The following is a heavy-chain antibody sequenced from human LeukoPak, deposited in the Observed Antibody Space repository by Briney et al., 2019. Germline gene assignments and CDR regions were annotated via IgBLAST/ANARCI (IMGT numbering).Heavy chain of an antibody. Sequence: SVKVSCKASGGTFSTYAISWVRQAPGQGLEWVGRIVPILGTANYAQNFQGGVTITADRSTTTAYMELSSPRSEDTAVYYCARVPQGSSWPYYFDYWGQGTLVTVSS. V-gene: IGHV1-69*04. CDR2: IVPILGTA. J-gene: IGHJ4*02. CDR1: GGTFSTYA. D-gene: IGHD6-13*01. CDR3: ARVPQGSSWPYYFDY.